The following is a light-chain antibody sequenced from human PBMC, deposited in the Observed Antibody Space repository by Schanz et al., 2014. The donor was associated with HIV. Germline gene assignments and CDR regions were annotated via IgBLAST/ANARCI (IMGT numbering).Light chain of an antibody. CDR3: CSYVDSSTFV. J-gene: IGLJ1*01. V-gene: IGLV2-23*02. CDR1: SNDVGIYNL. Sequence: QSALTQPASVSGSPGQSITISCTGTSNDVGIYNLVSWYQQHPGKAPKLTIYDVSKRPSGVSNRFSGSKSGNTASLTISGLQGEDEADYYCCSYVDSSTFVFGTGTKLTVL. CDR2: DVS.